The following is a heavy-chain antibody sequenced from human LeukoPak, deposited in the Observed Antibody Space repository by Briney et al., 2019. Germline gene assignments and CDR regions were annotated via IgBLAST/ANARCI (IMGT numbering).Heavy chain of an antibody. J-gene: IGHJ6*02. D-gene: IGHD3-3*01. CDR2: IIPIFGTA. CDR1: GGTFSSYA. V-gene: IGHV1-69*13. CDR3: AREGITIFGGYYYYGMGV. Sequence: SVKVSCKASGGTFSSYAISWVRQAPGQGLEWMGGIIPIFGTANYAQKFQGRVTITADESTSTAYMELSSLRSEDTAVYYCAREGITIFGGYYYYGMGVWGQGTTVTVSS.